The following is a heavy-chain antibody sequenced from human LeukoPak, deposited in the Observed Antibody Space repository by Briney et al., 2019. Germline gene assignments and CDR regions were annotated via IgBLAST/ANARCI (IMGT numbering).Heavy chain of an antibody. CDR3: ATGYCSSTSCYLFDY. Sequence: ASVKVSCKVSGYTLTELSMHWVRQAPGKGLEWVGGFDHEDGETIYAQKLQGRVTMTEDTSTDTAYMELSSLRSEDTAVYYCATGYCSSTSCYLFDYWGQGTLVTVSS. J-gene: IGHJ4*02. D-gene: IGHD2-2*01. CDR1: GYTLTELS. CDR2: FDHEDGET. V-gene: IGHV1-24*01.